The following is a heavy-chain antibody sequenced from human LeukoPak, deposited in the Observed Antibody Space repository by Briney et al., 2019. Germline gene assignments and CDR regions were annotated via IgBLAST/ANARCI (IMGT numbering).Heavy chain of an antibody. D-gene: IGHD1-14*01. V-gene: IGHV3-9*01. Sequence: GGSLRLFCAASGFTFDNYAMNCVRHAPGKGLEWGSGISWNSGSIGYADSVKGRFTISRDNAKNSLYLQMNSLRAEDTALYYCAKERANTGTPSLFDYWGQGTLVTVSS. CDR3: AKERANTGTPSLFDY. CDR1: GFTFDNYA. CDR2: ISWNSGSI. J-gene: IGHJ4*02.